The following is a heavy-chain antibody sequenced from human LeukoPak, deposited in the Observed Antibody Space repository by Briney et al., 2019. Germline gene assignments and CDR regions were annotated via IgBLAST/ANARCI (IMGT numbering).Heavy chain of an antibody. D-gene: IGHD3-22*01. CDR1: GYTFTSYY. CDR3: ARDLRVSRHIIMIVVGY. CDR2: INPSGGST. Sequence: ASVKVPCKASGYTFTSYYMHWVRQAPGQGLEWMGIINPSGGSTSYAQKFQGRVTMTRDTSTSTVYMELSSLRSEDTAVYYCARDLRVSRHIIMIVVGYWGQGTLVTVSS. J-gene: IGHJ4*02. V-gene: IGHV1-46*01.